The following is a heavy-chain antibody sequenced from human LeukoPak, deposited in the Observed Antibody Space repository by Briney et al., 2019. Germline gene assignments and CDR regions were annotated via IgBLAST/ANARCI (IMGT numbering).Heavy chain of an antibody. CDR2: IYYSGST. D-gene: IGHD1-26*01. Sequence: PSETLSLTCTVSGGSISSRSYSWGWIRQPPGKGLEWIGSIYYSGSTYYNPSLKSRVTISVDTSKNQFSLKLSSVTAADTAVYYCARGGSYVAPDAFDIWGQGTMVTVSS. CDR3: ARGGSYVAPDAFDI. J-gene: IGHJ3*02. CDR1: GGSISSRSYS. V-gene: IGHV4-39*01.